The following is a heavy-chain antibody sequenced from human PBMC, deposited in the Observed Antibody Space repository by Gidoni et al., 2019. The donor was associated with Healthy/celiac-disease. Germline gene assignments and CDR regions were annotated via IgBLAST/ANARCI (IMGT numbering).Heavy chain of an antibody. CDR1: GGSISSSSYY. D-gene: IGHD1-26*01. CDR2: IYYSGSP. CDR3: ATTPRPSIVGATTGGYYFDY. V-gene: IGHV4-39*01. J-gene: IGHJ4*02. Sequence: QLQLQESGPGLVKPSETLSLTCTVSGGSISSSSYYWGWIRQPPGKGLEWIGSIYYSGSPYYNPSLNSRVTISVDTSKNQFSLKLSSVTAADTAVYYCATTPRPSIVGATTGGYYFDYWGQGTLVTVSS.